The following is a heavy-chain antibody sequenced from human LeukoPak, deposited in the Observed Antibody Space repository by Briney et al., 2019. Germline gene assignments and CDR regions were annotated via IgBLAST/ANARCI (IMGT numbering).Heavy chain of an antibody. CDR3: AALPRYSSGWCEF. Sequence: SETLSLTCTVSAGSISSYYWSWIRQPPGKGLEWIGYISYSGNTNHNPSLQSRVTISVDTSKNQFSLKLSSVTAADTAMYYCAALPRYSSGWCEFWGQGTLVTVSS. J-gene: IGHJ4*02. D-gene: IGHD6-19*01. CDR1: AGSISSYY. CDR2: ISYSGNT. V-gene: IGHV4-59*01.